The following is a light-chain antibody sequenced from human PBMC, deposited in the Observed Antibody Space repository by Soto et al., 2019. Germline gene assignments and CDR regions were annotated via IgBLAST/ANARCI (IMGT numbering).Light chain of an antibody. V-gene: IGKV1-5*03. CDR3: LQYHSDWT. Sequence: DTQMTQSPSTVSSSLWYGITITCRASQNIQRWLAWYQQKPGKAPKLLIYKASSLERGVPSRFSAGGSGVEFTLNISSVQPEDFATYHCLQYHSDWTFGQGTKVHIK. J-gene: IGKJ1*01. CDR1: QNIQRW. CDR2: KAS.